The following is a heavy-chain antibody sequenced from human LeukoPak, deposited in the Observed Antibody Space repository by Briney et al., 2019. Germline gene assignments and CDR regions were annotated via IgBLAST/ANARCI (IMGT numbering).Heavy chain of an antibody. CDR2: ISGSGGST. J-gene: IGHJ5*02. Sequence: GGSLRLSCAASGFTLSSYRMNWVRQAPGKGLEWVSAISGSGGSTYYADSVKGRFTISRDNSKNTLYLQMNSLRAEDTAVYYCAKLDADIVVVPAASDPWGQGTLVTVSS. D-gene: IGHD2-2*01. V-gene: IGHV3-23*01. CDR1: GFTLSSYR. CDR3: AKLDADIVVVPAASDP.